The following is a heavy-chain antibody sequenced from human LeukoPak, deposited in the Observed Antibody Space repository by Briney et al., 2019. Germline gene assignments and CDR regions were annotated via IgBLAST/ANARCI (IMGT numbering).Heavy chain of an antibody. CDR1: GGSFSGYY. J-gene: IGHJ4*02. CDR2: XNHSGST. Sequence: SETLSLTCAVYGGSFSGYYWSWIRQPPGKGLXXXXXXNHSGSTNYNPSLKSRVTISVDTSKNQFSLKLSSVTAADTAVYYCASSEPMVRGVIYVNFDYWGQGTLVTVSS. V-gene: IGHV4-34*01. CDR3: ASSEPMVRGVIYVNFDY. D-gene: IGHD3-10*01.